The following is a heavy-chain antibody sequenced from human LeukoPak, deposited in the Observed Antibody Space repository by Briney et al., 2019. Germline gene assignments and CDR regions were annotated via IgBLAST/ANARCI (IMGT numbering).Heavy chain of an antibody. CDR3: SRFGATQPPFDS. Sequence: GGSLRLSYAASGFTFSSYTIHWVRQPPGKGLEWVSCISSSTTYIYYADSVKGRFTISRDNAKNSVFLQMNSLRDEDTAMYYCSRFGATQPPFDSWGQGTLVTVSS. J-gene: IGHJ4*02. D-gene: IGHD1-26*01. CDR2: ISSSTTYI. V-gene: IGHV3-21*01. CDR1: GFTFSSYT.